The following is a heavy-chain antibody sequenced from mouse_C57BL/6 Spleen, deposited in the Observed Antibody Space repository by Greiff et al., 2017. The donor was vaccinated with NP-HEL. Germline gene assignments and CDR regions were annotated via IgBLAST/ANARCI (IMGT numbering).Heavy chain of an antibody. CDR2: IWRGGST. CDR3: AKIWDGRYFDV. Sequence: VKLMESGPGLVQPSQSLSITCTVSGFSLTSYGVHWVRQSPGKGLEWLGVIWRGGSTDYNAAFMSRLSITKDNSKSQVFFKMNSLQADDTAIYYCAKIWDGRYFDVWGTGTTVTVSS. D-gene: IGHD4-1*01. V-gene: IGHV2-5*01. CDR1: GFSLTSYG. J-gene: IGHJ1*03.